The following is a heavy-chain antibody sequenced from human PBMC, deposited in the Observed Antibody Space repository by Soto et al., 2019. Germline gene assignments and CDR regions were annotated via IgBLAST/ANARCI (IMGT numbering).Heavy chain of an antibody. Sequence: EVQLVESGGGLVQPGGSLRLSCAASGFTFRSYDMHWVRQATGKGLEWVSAIGTIGDTFYADSVKGRFTISRDNAKNSLFLQMNSLRAGDTAVYHCARDATYGSGRRPDWYFDLWGRGTLVTVSS. CDR1: GFTFRSYD. CDR2: IGTIGDT. J-gene: IGHJ2*01. D-gene: IGHD3-10*01. V-gene: IGHV3-13*04. CDR3: ARDATYGSGRRPDWYFDL.